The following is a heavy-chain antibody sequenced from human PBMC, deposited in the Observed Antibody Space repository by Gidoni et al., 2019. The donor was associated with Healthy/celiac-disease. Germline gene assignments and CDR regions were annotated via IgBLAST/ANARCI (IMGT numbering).Heavy chain of an antibody. Sequence: QVQLVESGGGLVKPGGSLSLSCAASGFPFSDSYMSWIRQAPGKGLEWVSYISSSSSYTNYADSVKGRFTISRDNAKNSLYLQMNSLRAEDTAVYYCASLGYCSGGSCYSRYYYYGMDVWGQGTTVTVSS. CDR3: ASLGYCSGGSCYSRYYYYGMDV. J-gene: IGHJ6*02. CDR1: GFPFSDSY. V-gene: IGHV3-11*05. D-gene: IGHD2-15*01. CDR2: ISSSSSYT.